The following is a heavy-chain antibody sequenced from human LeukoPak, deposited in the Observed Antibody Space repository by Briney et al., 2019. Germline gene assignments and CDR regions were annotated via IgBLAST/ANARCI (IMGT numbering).Heavy chain of an antibody. CDR1: GGSISSYY. CDR3: ARGDYYDSSGYYRPDAFDI. J-gene: IGHJ3*02. V-gene: IGHV4-59*01. CDR2: IYYSGST. Sequence: SETLSLTCTVSGGSISSYYWSWIRQPPGKGLEWIGYIYYSGSTNYNPSLKSRVTISVDTSKNQFSLKLSSVTAADTAVYYCARGDYYDSSGYYRPDAFDIWGQGTMVTVSP. D-gene: IGHD3-22*01.